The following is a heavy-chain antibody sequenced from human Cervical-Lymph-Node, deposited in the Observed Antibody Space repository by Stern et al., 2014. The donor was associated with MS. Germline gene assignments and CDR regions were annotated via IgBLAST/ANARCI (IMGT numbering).Heavy chain of an antibody. CDR2: ISGSSSYI. J-gene: IGHJ4*02. CDR1: GFTFSTYN. V-gene: IGHV3-21*01. CDR3: AKGGAAGRYDFDC. D-gene: IGHD6-13*01. Sequence: VQLVQSGGGLVKPGGSLRLSCAASGFTFSTYNMNWVRQAPGKGLEWVSSISGSSSYIYYADSVKGRFTISRDNAKNSLYLQINSLRAEDTAVYYCAKGGAAGRYDFDCWGQGTLVTVSS.